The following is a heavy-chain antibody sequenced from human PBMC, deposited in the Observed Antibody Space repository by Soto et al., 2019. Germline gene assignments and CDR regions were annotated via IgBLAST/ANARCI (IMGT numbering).Heavy chain of an antibody. D-gene: IGHD1-1*01. V-gene: IGHV3-23*01. Sequence: VLLLESGGGLVQPGGTLRLSCAASGFTFNNYAMTWVRQAPGKGLEWVSAISGSDDTTSYAYIVKGRFTVSRDGSKDSLYLEMSRRTVKVTALYYCAKVLRGSGSLTPLVDLLGEGALVTVST. CDR2: ISGSDDTT. CDR3: AKVLRGSGSLTPLVDL. J-gene: IGHJ5*02. CDR1: GFTFNNYA.